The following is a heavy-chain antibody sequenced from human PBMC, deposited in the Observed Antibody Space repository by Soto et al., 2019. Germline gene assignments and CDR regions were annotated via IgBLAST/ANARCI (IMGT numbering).Heavy chain of an antibody. J-gene: IGHJ4*02. V-gene: IGHV4-30-2*01. CDR3: ARGGGYDSFDY. CDR2: ISHLENT. D-gene: IGHD5-12*01. CDR1: GGSISSVGHY. Sequence: LSLTCSVSGGSISSVGHYWTWIRQQPGKGLEWIGYISHLENTYLHPSFKSRLTMSIDRTRNQFSLKLSSVTAADMAVYYCARGGGYDSFDYWGQGVLVTVSS.